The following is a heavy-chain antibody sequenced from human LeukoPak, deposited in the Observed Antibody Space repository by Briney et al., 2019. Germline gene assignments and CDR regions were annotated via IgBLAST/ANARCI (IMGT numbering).Heavy chain of an antibody. Sequence: GGSLRLSCAASGFTFSNYWMHWVRQDPLKGLVWVSRINSDGGSTGYAGSVKGRFTISRDNAKNTLYLQMNSLRAEDTALYYCARGGTSGSLIYWGQGTLVTVSS. V-gene: IGHV3-74*01. CDR3: ARGGTSGSLIY. D-gene: IGHD1-26*01. CDR2: INSDGGST. CDR1: GFTFSNYW. J-gene: IGHJ4*02.